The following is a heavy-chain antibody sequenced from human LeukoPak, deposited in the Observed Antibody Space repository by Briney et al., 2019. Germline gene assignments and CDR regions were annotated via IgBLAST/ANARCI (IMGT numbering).Heavy chain of an antibody. J-gene: IGHJ4*02. Sequence: NPSETLSLTCTVSGGSISSYYWSWIRQPPGKGLEWIGDFYYSGSTNYNPSLKSRLTISVDTSKNPFSLKLSSVTAADTAVYYCPRHLTGRRNFDYWGQGTLVTVSS. D-gene: IGHD7-27*01. V-gene: IGHV4-59*08. CDR3: PRHLTGRRNFDY. CDR2: FYYSGST. CDR1: GGSISSYY.